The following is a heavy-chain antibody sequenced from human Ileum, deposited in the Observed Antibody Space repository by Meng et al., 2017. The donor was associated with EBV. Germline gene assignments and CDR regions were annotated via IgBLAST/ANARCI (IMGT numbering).Heavy chain of an antibody. J-gene: IGHJ4*02. D-gene: IGHD1-7*01. CDR2: IYDGGNT. CDR1: GGSISNNAYY. Sequence: HLQLQGSGPGLVKPSETLALTCTVSGGSISNNAYYWGWIRQPPGKGLGWIGTIYDGGNTYYHPSLKSRLTISVDTSRNQFSLKLSSVTAADTAVYYCATQNWNYEAGYWGQGTLVTVSS. V-gene: IGHV4-39*01. CDR3: ATQNWNYEAGY.